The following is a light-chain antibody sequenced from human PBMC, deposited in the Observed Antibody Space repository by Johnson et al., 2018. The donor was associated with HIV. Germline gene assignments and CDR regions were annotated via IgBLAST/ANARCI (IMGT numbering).Light chain of an antibody. J-gene: IGLJ1*01. CDR2: DNN. CDR3: GTWDSSLGAWV. Sequence: QSVLTQPPSVSAAPGQKVTISCSGSSSNIGNNYVSWYQQLPGRAPKLLIYDNNKRPSGIPDRFSGSKSGTSATLDITGLQTGDEADYYCGTWDSSLGAWVFGTGTKVTVL. V-gene: IGLV1-51*01. CDR1: SSNIGNNY.